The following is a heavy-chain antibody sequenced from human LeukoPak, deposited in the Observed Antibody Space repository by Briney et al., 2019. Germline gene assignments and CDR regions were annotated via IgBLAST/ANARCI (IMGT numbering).Heavy chain of an antibody. Sequence: GASVKVSCKSSGYTFTSYYIHWVRQAPGRGLEWMAIINPGGGSTTYAQRFQGRVTMTRDTSASTAYMELSSLRSEDMAVYYCARDRYPGVVVTAIPDYWGQGTLVTVSS. CDR2: INPGGGST. CDR1: GYTFTSYY. J-gene: IGHJ4*02. CDR3: ARDRYPGVVVTAIPDY. V-gene: IGHV1-46*01. D-gene: IGHD2-21*02.